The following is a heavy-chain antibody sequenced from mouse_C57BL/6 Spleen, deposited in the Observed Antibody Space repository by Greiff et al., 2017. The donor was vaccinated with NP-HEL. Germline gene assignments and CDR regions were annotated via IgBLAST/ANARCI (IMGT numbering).Heavy chain of an antibody. V-gene: IGHV1-52*01. D-gene: IGHD2-5*01. J-gene: IGHJ4*01. CDR1: GYTFTSYW. CDR2: IDPSDSET. CDR3: AAAYYSNYGRAMDY. Sequence: QVQLQQSGAELVRPGSSVKLSCKASGYTFTSYWMHWVKQRPIQGLEWIGNIDPSDSETHYNQKFKDKATLTVDKSSSTAYMQLSSLTSEDSAVYYCAAAYYSNYGRAMDYWGQGTSVTVSS.